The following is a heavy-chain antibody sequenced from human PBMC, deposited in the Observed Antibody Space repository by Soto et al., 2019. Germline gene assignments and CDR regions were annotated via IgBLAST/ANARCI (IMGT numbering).Heavy chain of an antibody. CDR2: IGSAGDP. V-gene: IGHV3-13*05. CDR3: VRGGYRSGFEF. J-gene: IGHJ4*02. D-gene: IGHD5-18*01. Sequence: EVQLVESGGAWVQPGGSLRLSCAASGFTFSTYDMHWVRQAPGAGLEWVLGIGSAGDPNYPGSVKGRFTISRDNAKKSLYLQMNNLRVGDTAVYFCVRGGYRSGFEFWGQGSLVTVSS. CDR1: GFTFSTYD.